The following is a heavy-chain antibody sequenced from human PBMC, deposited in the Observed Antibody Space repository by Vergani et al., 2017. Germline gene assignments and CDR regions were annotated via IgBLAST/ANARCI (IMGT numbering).Heavy chain of an antibody. D-gene: IGHD3-9*01. V-gene: IGHV3-21*01. CDR1: GFTFSSYS. Sequence: EVQLVESGGGLVKPGGSLRLSCAASGFTFSSYSMNWVRQAPGKGLEWVSSISSSSSYIYYADSVKGRFTISRDNAKNSLYLQMNSLRAEDTAVYYCARDGILTGLIDYWGQGTVVTVSS. CDR3: ARDGILTGLIDY. J-gene: IGHJ4*02. CDR2: ISSSSSYI.